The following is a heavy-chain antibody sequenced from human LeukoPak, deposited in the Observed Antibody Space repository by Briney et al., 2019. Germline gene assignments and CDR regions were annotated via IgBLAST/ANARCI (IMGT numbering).Heavy chain of an antibody. D-gene: IGHD4-17*01. V-gene: IGHV1-69*05. CDR1: GGTFSSYA. Sequence: SVKVSCKASGGTFSSYAISWVRQAPGQGLEWMGRIIPIFGTANYAQKFQGRVTITTDESTSTAYMELSSLRSEDTAVYYCASLMTTVIRYYYYMDVWGKGTTVTVSS. J-gene: IGHJ6*03. CDR2: IIPIFGTA. CDR3: ASLMTTVIRYYYYMDV.